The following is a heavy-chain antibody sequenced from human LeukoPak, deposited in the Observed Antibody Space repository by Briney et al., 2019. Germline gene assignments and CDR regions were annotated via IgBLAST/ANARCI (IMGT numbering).Heavy chain of an antibody. D-gene: IGHD2-2*01. CDR2: IRYDGSNK. V-gene: IGHV3-30*02. CDR3: AKDFKAVPAATDLYYYYMDV. CDR1: GFTFSSYG. Sequence: PGGSLRLSCAASGFTFSSYGMHWVRQAPGKGLEWVAFIRYDGSNKYYADSVKGRFTISRDNSKNTLYLQMNSLRAEDTAVYYCAKDFKAVPAATDLYYYYMDVWGKGTTVTVSS. J-gene: IGHJ6*03.